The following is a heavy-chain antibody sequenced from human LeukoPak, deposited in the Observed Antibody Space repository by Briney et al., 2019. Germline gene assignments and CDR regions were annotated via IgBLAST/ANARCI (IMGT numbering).Heavy chain of an antibody. CDR3: AKGYYYDSSGYYQLDS. D-gene: IGHD3-22*01. CDR2: INLNNDDT. Sequence: GASVKVSCKASGYTFTGYYLHWVRQAPGQGLEWMGWINLNNDDTNYAQKFQGWVTMTRDTSISTAYMELSRLTSDDTAVYYCAKGYYYDSSGYYQLDSWGQGTLVTVSS. CDR1: GYTFTGYY. V-gene: IGHV1-2*04. J-gene: IGHJ4*02.